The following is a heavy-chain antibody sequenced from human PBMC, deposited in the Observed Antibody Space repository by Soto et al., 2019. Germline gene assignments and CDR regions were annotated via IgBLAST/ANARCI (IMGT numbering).Heavy chain of an antibody. D-gene: IGHD6-19*01. Sequence: ASVKVSCKASGSTFTSSAVPCVRQARGQRLEWIGWIVVGRGKTNYAQKFQERVTITRDMSTSTAYMELSSLRSEDTAVYYGAADSHCGRYSSGWNTGIDYWGQGTLVTVSS. V-gene: IGHV1-58*01. CDR3: AADSHCGRYSSGWNTGIDY. CDR2: IVVGRGKT. J-gene: IGHJ4*02. CDR1: GSTFTSSA.